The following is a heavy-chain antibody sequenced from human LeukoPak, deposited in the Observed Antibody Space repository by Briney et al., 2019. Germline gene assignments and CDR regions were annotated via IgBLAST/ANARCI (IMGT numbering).Heavy chain of an antibody. CDR2: IYYSGST. Sequence: SETLSLTCTVSGGSISSSSYYWGWIRQPPGKGLEWIGSIYYSGSTYYNPSLKSRVTISVDTSKNQFSLKLSSVTAADTAVYYCARHGPRYSSSWFGYAFDIWGQGTMDTVSS. J-gene: IGHJ3*02. CDR3: ARHGPRYSSSWFGYAFDI. CDR1: GGSISSSSYY. V-gene: IGHV4-39*01. D-gene: IGHD6-13*01.